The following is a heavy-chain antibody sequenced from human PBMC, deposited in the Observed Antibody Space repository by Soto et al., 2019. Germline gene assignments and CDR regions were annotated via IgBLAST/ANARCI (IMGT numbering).Heavy chain of an antibody. CDR2: IIPIFGTT. D-gene: IGHD4-17*01. Sequence: QVQLVQSGAEVKKPGSSVKVSCKASGGTFSSYAISWVRQAPGQGLEWMGGIIPIFGTTNYAQKFQGRVTITADESTSTAYMELSSLRSEDTAVYYCASQSTHDYGGNGSVGLFDYWGQGTLVTVSS. CDR1: GGTFSSYA. CDR3: ASQSTHDYGGNGSVGLFDY. V-gene: IGHV1-69*12. J-gene: IGHJ4*02.